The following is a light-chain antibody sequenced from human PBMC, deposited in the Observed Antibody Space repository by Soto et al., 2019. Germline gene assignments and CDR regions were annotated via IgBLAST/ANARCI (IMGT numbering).Light chain of an antibody. Sequence: QSVLTQPASVSGSPGQSITISCTGTSSDVGGYNYVSWYQQHPGNAPKLMIYDVSKRPSGVSNRFSGSKSGNTASLTISGLQTEDEADYYCSSYTSSITRVFGTGTKLTVL. CDR2: DVS. CDR1: SSDVGGYNY. J-gene: IGLJ1*01. CDR3: SSYTSSITRV. V-gene: IGLV2-14*03.